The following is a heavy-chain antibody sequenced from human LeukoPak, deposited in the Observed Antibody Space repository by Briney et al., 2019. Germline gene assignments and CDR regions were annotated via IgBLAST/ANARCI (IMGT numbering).Heavy chain of an antibody. Sequence: GGSLRLSCAASGLTFSNAWMSWVRQAPGKGLEWVGRIKSKTDGGTTDYAAPVKGRFTISRDDSKNTLYLQMNSLKTEDTAVYYCTTVQSIRSGWSRFDYWGQGTLVTVSS. D-gene: IGHD6-19*01. CDR2: IKSKTDGGTT. CDR3: TTVQSIRSGWSRFDY. V-gene: IGHV3-15*01. J-gene: IGHJ4*02. CDR1: GLTFSNAW.